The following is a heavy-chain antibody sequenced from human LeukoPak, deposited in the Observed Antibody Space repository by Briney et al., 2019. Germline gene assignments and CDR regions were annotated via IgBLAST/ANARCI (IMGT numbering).Heavy chain of an antibody. CDR1: GYTFTGYY. CDR3: ARDGPLQDYSYGYQARFDP. Sequence: ASVKVSCKASGYTFTGYYMHWVRQAPGQGLEWMGWINPNSGGTNYAQKFQGRVTMTRDTSISTAYLDLSRLRSDDTAVYYCARDGPLQDYSYGYQARFDPWGQGTLVTVSS. D-gene: IGHD5-18*01. V-gene: IGHV1-2*02. J-gene: IGHJ5*02. CDR2: INPNSGGT.